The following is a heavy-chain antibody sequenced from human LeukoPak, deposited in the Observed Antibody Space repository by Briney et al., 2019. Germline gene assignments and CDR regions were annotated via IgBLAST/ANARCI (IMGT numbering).Heavy chain of an antibody. CDR2: ISGSGGST. J-gene: IGHJ1*01. D-gene: IGHD6-6*01. Sequence: GGSLRFSCAASGFTFSNAWMSWVRQAPGKGLEWVSSISGSGGSTYYADSVKGRFTISRDNSKNTQYLQMNSLRAEDTAVYYCAKVEYSSNIPQHWGQGTLVTVSS. CDR3: AKVEYSSNIPQH. V-gene: IGHV3-23*01. CDR1: GFTFSNAW.